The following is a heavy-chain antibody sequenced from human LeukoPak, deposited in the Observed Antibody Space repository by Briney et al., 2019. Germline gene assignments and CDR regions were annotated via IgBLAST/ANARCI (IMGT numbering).Heavy chain of an antibody. J-gene: IGHJ4*02. CDR1: GFTFSSYW. CDR3: ARDLVPYGDRYGDVGY. D-gene: IGHD4-17*01. Sequence: GGSLRLSCAASGFTFSSYWMHWVRQAPGKVLVWVSRINSDGSSTSYADSVKGRFTISRDNAKNTLYLQMNSLRAEDTAVYYCARDLVPYGDRYGDVGYWGQGTLVTVSS. V-gene: IGHV3-74*01. CDR2: INSDGSST.